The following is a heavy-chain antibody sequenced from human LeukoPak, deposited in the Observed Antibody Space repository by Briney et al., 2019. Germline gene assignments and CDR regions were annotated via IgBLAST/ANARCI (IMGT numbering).Heavy chain of an antibody. V-gene: IGHV4-59*01. D-gene: IGHD4-17*01. CDR3: ARVGYGDYFDY. J-gene: IGHJ4*02. CDR1: GGSISSYY. Sequence: SETLSLTCTVSGGSISSYYWSWIRQPPGKGLEWIGYIYYSGNTNYNPSLKSRVTISVDTSKNQFSLKLSSVTAADTAVYYCARVGYGDYFDYWGQGTLVTVSS. CDR2: IYYSGNT.